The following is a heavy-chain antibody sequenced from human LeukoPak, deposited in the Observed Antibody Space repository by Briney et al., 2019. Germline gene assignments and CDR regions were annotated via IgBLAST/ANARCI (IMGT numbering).Heavy chain of an antibody. D-gene: IGHD5-12*01. V-gene: IGHV3-48*01. CDR3: ARDGGSLVATISGFDY. J-gene: IGHJ4*02. CDR1: GFTFSSYS. CDR2: ISSSSSTI. Sequence: GGSLRLSCAASGFTFSSYSMNWVRQAPGKGLEWVSYISSSSSTIYYADSVKGRFSISRDNAKNSLYLQMNSLRAEDTAVYYCARDGGSLVATISGFDYWGQGTLVTVSS.